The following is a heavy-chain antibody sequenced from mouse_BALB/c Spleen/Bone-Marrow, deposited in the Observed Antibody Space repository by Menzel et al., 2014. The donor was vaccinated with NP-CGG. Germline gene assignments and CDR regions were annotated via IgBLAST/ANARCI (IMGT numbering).Heavy chain of an antibody. V-gene: IGHV1-20*01. Sequence: VQLKESGPELVKPGASVKISCKASGYSFTGYFMNWVKQSHGKSLEWIGRINPYNGDTFYNQKFKGKATLTVDKSSSTAYMQLSSPTSEDSAVYYCARRERTGMNYWGQGTTLTVSS. CDR3: ARRERTGMNY. CDR2: INPYNGDT. CDR1: GYSFTGYF. J-gene: IGHJ2*01. D-gene: IGHD4-1*01.